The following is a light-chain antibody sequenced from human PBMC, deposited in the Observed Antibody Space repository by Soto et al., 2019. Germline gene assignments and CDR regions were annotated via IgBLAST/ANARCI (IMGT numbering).Light chain of an antibody. CDR1: SSDVGTYNF. V-gene: IGLV2-14*01. J-gene: IGLJ2*01. CDR3: SSYTNTFTLV. CDR2: EVS. Sequence: QSALTQPTSVSGSPGQSITLSCTGTSSDVGTYNFVSWYQQHPARAPKLIIYEVSNRPSGVSNRFSGSKSANTASLTISGLQAEDEAHYYCSSYTNTFTLVFGGGTQLTVL.